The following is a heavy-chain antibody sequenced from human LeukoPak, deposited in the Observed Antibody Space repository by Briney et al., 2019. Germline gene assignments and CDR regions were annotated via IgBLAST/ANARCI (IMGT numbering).Heavy chain of an antibody. CDR3: AAINYDYVWGSYRFDY. CDR1: GYTFTGYY. CDR2: INPNSGGT. V-gene: IGHV1-2*02. D-gene: IGHD3-16*02. Sequence: ASVKVSCKASGYTFTGYYMHWVRQAPGQGLEWMGWINPNSGGTNYAQKFQGRVTMTRDTSISTAYMELSRLRSDDTAVYYCAAINYDYVWGSYRFDYWGQGTLVTVSS. J-gene: IGHJ4*02.